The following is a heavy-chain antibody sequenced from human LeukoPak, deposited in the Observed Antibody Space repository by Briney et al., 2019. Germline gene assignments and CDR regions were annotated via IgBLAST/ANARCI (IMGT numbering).Heavy chain of an antibody. CDR3: ARGVATVYYYCYYMDV. Sequence: SETLSLTCTVSGGSVTSGSFYWSWIRQPAGKGLEWIGRIYTSGSTHYNPSLKSRVTISVDTSKNQFSLKLSSVTAADTAVYYCARGVATVYYYCYYMDVWGKGTTVTISS. D-gene: IGHD3-3*01. CDR1: GGSVTSGSFY. V-gene: IGHV4-61*10. J-gene: IGHJ6*03. CDR2: IYTSGST.